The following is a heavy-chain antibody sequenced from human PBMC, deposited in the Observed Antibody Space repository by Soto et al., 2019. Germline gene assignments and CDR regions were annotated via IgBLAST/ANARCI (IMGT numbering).Heavy chain of an antibody. J-gene: IGHJ3*02. V-gene: IGHV3-21*01. Sequence: EVQLVESGGGLVQPGGSLRLSCAASGFTFSSYSMNWVRQAPGKGLEWVSSISSSSSYIYYADSVKGRFTISRDNAKNSLYLQMNSLRAEDTSVYCCARIQLGYDAFDIWGQGTMFTVSS. CDR1: GFTFSSYS. CDR3: ARIQLGYDAFDI. D-gene: IGHD6-6*01. CDR2: ISSSSSYI.